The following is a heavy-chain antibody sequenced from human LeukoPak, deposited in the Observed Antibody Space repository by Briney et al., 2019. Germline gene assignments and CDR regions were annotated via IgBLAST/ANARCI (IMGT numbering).Heavy chain of an antibody. V-gene: IGHV1-69*05. CDR3: ARARSPSSGYLLRDHNWFDP. CDR1: GGTFNSYA. CDR2: IIPIFGTA. J-gene: IGHJ5*02. D-gene: IGHD3-22*01. Sequence: SVKVSCKASGGTFNSYAISWVRQAPGQGLEWMGGIIPIFGTANHAQKFQGRVTITTDGSTSTAYMELSSLRSEDTAVYYCARARSPSSGYLLRDHNWFDPWGQGTLVTVSS.